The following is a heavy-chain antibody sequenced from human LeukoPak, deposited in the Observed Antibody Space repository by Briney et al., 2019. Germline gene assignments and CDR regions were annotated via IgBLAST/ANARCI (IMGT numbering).Heavy chain of an antibody. CDR1: GYTLTELS. V-gene: IGHV1-24*01. J-gene: IGHJ2*01. CDR3: ATEALYGSGSYYNPRYFDL. CDR2: FDPEDGET. D-gene: IGHD3-10*01. Sequence: ASVKVSCKVSGYTLTELSMHWVRQAPGKGLEWRGGFDPEDGETIYAQKFQGRVTMTEDTSTDTAYMELSSLRSEDTAVYYCATEALYGSGSYYNPRYFDLWGRGTLVTVSS.